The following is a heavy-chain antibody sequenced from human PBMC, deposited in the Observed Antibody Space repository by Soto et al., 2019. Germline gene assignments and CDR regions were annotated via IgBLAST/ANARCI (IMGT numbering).Heavy chain of an antibody. J-gene: IGHJ5*02. D-gene: IGHD6-13*01. CDR3: ARFSIAAAGTGWFDP. V-gene: IGHV4-59*01. Sequence: SETLSLACTVSGGSISSYYWSWIRQPPGKGLEWIGYIYYSGSTNYNPPLKSRVAISVDTSKNQFSLKLSSVTAADTAVYYCARFSIAAAGTGWFDPWGQGTLVTVSS. CDR1: GGSISSYY. CDR2: IYYSGST.